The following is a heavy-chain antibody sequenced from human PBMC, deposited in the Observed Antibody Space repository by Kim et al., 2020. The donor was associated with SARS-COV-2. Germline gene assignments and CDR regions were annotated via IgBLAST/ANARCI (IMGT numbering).Heavy chain of an antibody. CDR3: AREGGCGGNPVPFDY. CDR2: IYNNGET. J-gene: IGHJ4*02. V-gene: IGHV4-59*01. CDR1: GGSTNGYY. D-gene: IGHD2-21*01. Sequence: SETLSLTCTVSGGSTNGYYWSWIRQPPGKGLEWIGFIYNNGETNYNPSFKSRVTMSADTSKNQFSLRLSSTTAPDTAVSYCAREGGCGGNPVPFDYWGQ.